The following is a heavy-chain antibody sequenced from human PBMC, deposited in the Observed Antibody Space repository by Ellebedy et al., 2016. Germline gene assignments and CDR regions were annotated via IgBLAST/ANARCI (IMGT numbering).Heavy chain of an antibody. CDR1: GFTFSSHA. CDR3: AKEFGVNRAWYGIEY. CDR2: VSGTGVPT. J-gene: IGHJ4*02. V-gene: IGHV3-23*01. D-gene: IGHD6-19*01. Sequence: GESLKISXAGSGFTFSSHAMSWVRQAPGKGLEWVSAVSGTGVPTNYADSVKGRFTISRDNSKNTLYLQMNSLRAEDTAVYYCAKEFGVNRAWYGIEYWGLGTQVTVSS.